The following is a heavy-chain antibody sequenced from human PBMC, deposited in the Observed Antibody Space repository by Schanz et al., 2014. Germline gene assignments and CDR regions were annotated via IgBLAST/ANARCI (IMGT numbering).Heavy chain of an antibody. CDR1: GFTFSSYW. D-gene: IGHD3-10*01. J-gene: IGHJ4*02. V-gene: IGHV3-74*01. Sequence: EVQLVESGGGLVQPGGSLRLSCAASGFTFSSYWMHWVRQVPGKGLVWVSRIKSDGSSTSYADSVKGRFTISRDNSKNTLYLQMNSLQTEDTAVYYCTADLWFGAVWGVWWGQGTLVTVSS. CDR3: TADLWFGAVWGVW. CDR2: IKSDGSST.